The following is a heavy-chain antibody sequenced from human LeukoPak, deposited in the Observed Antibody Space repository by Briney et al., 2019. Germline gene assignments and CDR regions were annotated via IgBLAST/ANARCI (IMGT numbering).Heavy chain of an antibody. V-gene: IGHV4-38-2*02. CDR2: IYTSGST. J-gene: IGHJ6*03. Sequence: SETLSLTCTVSGYSIRSGYYWGWIRQPPGKGLEWIGRIYTSGSTNYNPSLKSRVTISVDTSKNQFSLKLSSVTAADTAVYYCARAAVAGSYYYYYMDVWGKGTTVTISS. CDR3: ARAAVAGSYYYYYMDV. D-gene: IGHD6-19*01. CDR1: GYSIRSGYY.